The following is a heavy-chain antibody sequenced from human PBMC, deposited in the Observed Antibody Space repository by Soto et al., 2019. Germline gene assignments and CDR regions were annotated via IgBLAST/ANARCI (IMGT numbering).Heavy chain of an antibody. Sequence: GGSLRLSCAASGFTFSSYAMSWVRQAPGKGLEWVSAIRGSGGSTYYADSVKGRFTISRENSKNTLYLQMNSLRAEDTAVYYCAKDAPGVRLEPRGYFQHWGQGTLVTVSS. CDR2: IRGSGGST. CDR1: GFTFSSYA. V-gene: IGHV3-23*01. D-gene: IGHD1-1*01. CDR3: AKDAPGVRLEPRGYFQH. J-gene: IGHJ1*01.